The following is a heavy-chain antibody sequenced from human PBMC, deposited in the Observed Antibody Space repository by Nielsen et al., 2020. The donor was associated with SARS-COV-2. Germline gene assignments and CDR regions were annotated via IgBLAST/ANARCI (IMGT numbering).Heavy chain of an antibody. J-gene: IGHJ6*02. CDR3: AAAGTNYYYGMDV. CDR1: GFPFDDYA. Sequence: GGSLRLSCAVSGFPFDDYAMHWVRQAPGKGLEWVSGISWNSGSIGYADSVKGRFTISRDNAKNSLYLQMNSLRAEDTALYYCAAAGTNYYYGMDVWGQGTTVTVSS. CDR2: ISWNSGSI. V-gene: IGHV3-9*01. D-gene: IGHD6-13*01.